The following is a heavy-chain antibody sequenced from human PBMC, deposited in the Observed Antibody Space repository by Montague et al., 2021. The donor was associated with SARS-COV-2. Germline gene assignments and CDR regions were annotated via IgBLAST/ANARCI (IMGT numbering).Heavy chain of an antibody. D-gene: IGHD1-1*01. J-gene: IGHJ6*02. CDR3: TSGREGNYNVMDV. CDR2: TYYRSKWYN. Sequence: CAISGDSVSSNSATWNWVRQSPSRGLEWLGRTYYRSKWYNDYAVSVIGRVTTNPDTSKNQFSLQLNSVTPEDTAIYYCTSGREGNYNVMDVWGQGTTVTVPS. CDR1: GDSVSSNSAT. V-gene: IGHV6-1*01.